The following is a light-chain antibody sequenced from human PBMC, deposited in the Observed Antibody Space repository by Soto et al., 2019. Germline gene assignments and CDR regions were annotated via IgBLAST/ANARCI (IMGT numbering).Light chain of an antibody. J-gene: IGKJ1*01. CDR2: KAS. Sequence: DIQMTQSPSNLSGSVGDRVTITCRASQTISSWLAWYQQKPGKAPKLLIYKASTLKSGVPSRFSGSGSGTEFTLTISSLQPDDFATYYCQQYNSYPWTFGQGTKVDIK. V-gene: IGKV1-5*03. CDR1: QTISSW. CDR3: QQYNSYPWT.